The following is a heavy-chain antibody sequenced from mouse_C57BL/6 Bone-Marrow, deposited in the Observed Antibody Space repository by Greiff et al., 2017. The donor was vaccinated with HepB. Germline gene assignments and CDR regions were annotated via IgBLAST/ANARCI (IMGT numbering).Heavy chain of an antibody. CDR1: GYTFTDYY. D-gene: IGHD1-1*01. V-gene: IGHV1-26*01. J-gene: IGHJ4*01. CDR2: INPNNGGT. Sequence: EVQLQQSGPELVKPGASVKISCKASGYTFTDYYMNWVKQSHGKSLEWIGDINPNNGGTSYNQKFKGKATLTVDKSSSTAYMELRSLTSEDSAVYYCARWGYYGSSYGDYAMDYGGQGTAVTVSS. CDR3: ARWGYYGSSYGDYAMDY.